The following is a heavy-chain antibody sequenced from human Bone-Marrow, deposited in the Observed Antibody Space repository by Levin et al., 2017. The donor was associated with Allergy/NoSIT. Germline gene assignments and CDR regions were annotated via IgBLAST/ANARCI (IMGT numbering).Heavy chain of an antibody. CDR3: TITVTTYFDY. CDR1: GFTFSGHV. Sequence: HPSETLSLTCAASGFTFSGHVMHWVRQAPGKGLEWVSTISYDGSSEYYADSVKGRFTVSRDKSKNTLYLQMNSLRPEDTAVYYCTITVTTYFDYWGQGTLVTVSS. CDR2: ISYDGSSE. J-gene: IGHJ4*02. V-gene: IGHV3-30*03. D-gene: IGHD4-17*01.